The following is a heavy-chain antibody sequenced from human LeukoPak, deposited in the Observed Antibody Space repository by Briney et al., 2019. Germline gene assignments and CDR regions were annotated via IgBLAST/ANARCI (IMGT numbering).Heavy chain of an antibody. CDR3: ARGGWAMGLRSYDY. Sequence: PSETLSLTCAVSGGSISSSNWWSWVRQPPGKGLEGIGEIYHSGSTNYNPSLKSRVTISVDKSKNQFSLKLSSVTAADTAVYYCARGGWAMGLRSYDYWGQGTLVTVSS. CDR1: GGSISSSNW. J-gene: IGHJ4*02. CDR2: IYHSGST. D-gene: IGHD1-26*01. V-gene: IGHV4-4*02.